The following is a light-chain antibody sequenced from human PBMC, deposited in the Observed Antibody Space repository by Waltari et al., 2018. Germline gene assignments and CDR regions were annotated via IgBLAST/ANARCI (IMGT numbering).Light chain of an antibody. CDR1: NIGTKS. Sequence: SYVLTQPPSVSVAPGETARITCGGNNIGTKSLHLYRQKPGQAPVLVISYDSDRPSGIPERFSGSNSGDTATLTISRVEAGDEADYYCQVWDANNEPGLFGTGTEVTV. CDR3: QVWDANNEPGL. CDR2: YDS. J-gene: IGLJ1*01. V-gene: IGLV3-21*01.